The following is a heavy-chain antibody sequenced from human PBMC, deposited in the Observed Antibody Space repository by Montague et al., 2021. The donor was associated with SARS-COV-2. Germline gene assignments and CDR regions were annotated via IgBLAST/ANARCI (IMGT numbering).Heavy chain of an antibody. Sequence: SETLSLTCTVPGGSITNNSDYWAWIRQPPGKGLEWIGSIYYTGNTYYNPSLKSRVTISVVTSKNHFTLKLSSVTAAETAVYYCARLKRYFDSSGSPSAFDSWGQGTKVTVSS. CDR3: ARLKRYFDSSGSPSAFDS. V-gene: IGHV4-39*02. D-gene: IGHD3-22*01. J-gene: IGHJ3*01. CDR1: GGSITNNSDY. CDR2: IYYTGNT.